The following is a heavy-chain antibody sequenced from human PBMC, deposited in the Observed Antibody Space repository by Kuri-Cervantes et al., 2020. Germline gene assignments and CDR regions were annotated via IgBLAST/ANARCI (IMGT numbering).Heavy chain of an antibody. V-gene: IGHV3-21*04. D-gene: IGHD6-6*01. Sequence: GGSLRLSCAASEFIFSNYGLTWVRQAPGKGLEWVSGITASGGRTFYADSVKGRFTISRDNAKNSLYLQMNSLRAEDTAVYYCASRGHSSSSPVDYWGQGTLVTVSS. J-gene: IGHJ4*02. CDR2: ITASGGRT. CDR3: ASRGHSSSSPVDY. CDR1: EFIFSNYG.